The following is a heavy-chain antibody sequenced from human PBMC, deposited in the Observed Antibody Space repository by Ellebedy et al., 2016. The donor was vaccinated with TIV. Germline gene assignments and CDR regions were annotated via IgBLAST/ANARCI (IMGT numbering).Heavy chain of an antibody. D-gene: IGHD3-10*01. J-gene: IGHJ1*01. Sequence: GGSLRLXXAASGFTFSSYGMHWVRQAPGKGLEWVAVISYDGSNKYYADSVKGRFTISRDNSKNTLYLQMNSLRAEDTAVYYCAKGEKSIGVIITEEQYFQHWGQGTLVTVSS. CDR2: ISYDGSNK. CDR1: GFTFSSYG. CDR3: AKGEKSIGVIITEEQYFQH. V-gene: IGHV3-30*18.